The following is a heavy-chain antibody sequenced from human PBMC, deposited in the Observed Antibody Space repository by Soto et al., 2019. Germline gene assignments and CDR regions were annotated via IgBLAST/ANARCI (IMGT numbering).Heavy chain of an antibody. Sequence: GASVKVSCKASGYTFTSYYMHWVRQAPGQGLEWMGIINPSGGSTSYAQKFQGRVTMTRDTSTSTVYMELSSLRSEDTAVYYCARAMVRGVMTYYYYYYGMDVWGQGTTVTVS. CDR1: GYTFTSYY. CDR3: ARAMVRGVMTYYYYYYGMDV. J-gene: IGHJ6*02. D-gene: IGHD3-10*01. CDR2: INPSGGST. V-gene: IGHV1-46*01.